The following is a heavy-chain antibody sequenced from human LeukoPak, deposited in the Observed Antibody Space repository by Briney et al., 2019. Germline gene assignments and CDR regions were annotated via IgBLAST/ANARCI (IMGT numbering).Heavy chain of an antibody. CDR3: ARDRYLVGYDY. CDR1: GGSISSYY. V-gene: IGHV4-59*12. D-gene: IGHD6-25*01. Sequence: SETLSLTCTVSGGSISSYYWSWIRQPPGKGLEWIGYIYYSGSTYYNPSLKSRVTISVDTSKNQFSLKLSSVTAADTAVYYCARDRYLVGYDYWGQGTLVTVSS. CDR2: IYYSGST. J-gene: IGHJ4*02.